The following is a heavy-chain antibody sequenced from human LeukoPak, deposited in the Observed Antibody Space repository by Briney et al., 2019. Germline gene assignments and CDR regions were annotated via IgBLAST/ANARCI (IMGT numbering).Heavy chain of an antibody. D-gene: IGHD6-13*01. CDR3: ARSSSGWYYFDH. Sequence: PGGSLRLSCAAYGFTFSSYATHWVRQAPGKGLEYVSAISSNGGSTYYANSVKGRFTISRDNSKNTLYLQMGSLRAEDMAVYYCARSSSGWYYFDHWGQGSLVTVSS. J-gene: IGHJ4*02. CDR2: ISSNGGST. V-gene: IGHV3-64*01. CDR1: GFTFSSYA.